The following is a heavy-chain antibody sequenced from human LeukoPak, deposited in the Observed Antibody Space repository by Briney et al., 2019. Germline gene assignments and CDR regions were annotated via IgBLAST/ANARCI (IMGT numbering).Heavy chain of an antibody. D-gene: IGHD5-24*01. Sequence: LETLSLTCTVSGGSISSYYWSWIRQPPGKGLEWIGYIYYSGSTNYNPSLKSRVTISVDTSKNQFSLKLSSVTAADTAVYYCARSRDGFNLDYWGQGTLVTVSS. CDR3: ARSRDGFNLDY. J-gene: IGHJ4*02. CDR1: GGSISSYY. V-gene: IGHV4-59*08. CDR2: IYYSGST.